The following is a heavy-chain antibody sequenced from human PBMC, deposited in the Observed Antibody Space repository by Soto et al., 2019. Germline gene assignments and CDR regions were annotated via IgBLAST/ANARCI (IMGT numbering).Heavy chain of an antibody. D-gene: IGHD2-15*01. J-gene: IGHJ4*02. CDR2: ITDTGVTT. CDR3: AKDTPVVMFLFDS. V-gene: IGHV3-23*01. CDR1: GFTFYTYA. Sequence: GGSLRLSCTASGFTFYTYAMTWVRQAPGKGLEWVSSITDTGVTTYYADSVKGRFTISRDNSKNTLYLQMNSLRTDDSAVYYCAKDTPVVMFLFDSWGRGTLVTVSS.